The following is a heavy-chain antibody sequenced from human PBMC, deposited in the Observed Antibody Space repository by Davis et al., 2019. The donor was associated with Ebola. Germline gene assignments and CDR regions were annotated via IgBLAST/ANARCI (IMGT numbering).Heavy chain of an antibody. Sequence: ASVKVSCKASGYSFTNYGISWVRQAPGQGLEWMGWISTYKSNTKYAQKFQVSVTMTTDTSTSTAYMELKSLRSDDTAVYYCAREERGEVVVIDYWGQGTLVTVSS. CDR2: ISTYKSNT. CDR1: GYSFTNYG. D-gene: IGHD2-2*01. J-gene: IGHJ4*02. V-gene: IGHV1-18*01. CDR3: AREERGEVVVIDY.